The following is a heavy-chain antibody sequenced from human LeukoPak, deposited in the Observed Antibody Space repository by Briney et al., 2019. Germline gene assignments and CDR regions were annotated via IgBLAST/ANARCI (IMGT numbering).Heavy chain of an antibody. V-gene: IGHV6-1*01. D-gene: IGHD2-15*01. J-gene: IGHJ4*02. CDR3: ARSDGGVAAPPVFDY. Sequence: SQTLSLTCAISGDSFSSNSAAWNLIRQSPSRGLEWLGRTYYRSKWYNDYAVSVKSRITINPDTSKNQFSLQLNSVTPEDTAVYYCARSDGGVAAPPVFDYWGQGTLVTVSS. CDR2: TYYRSKWYN. CDR1: GDSFSSNSAA.